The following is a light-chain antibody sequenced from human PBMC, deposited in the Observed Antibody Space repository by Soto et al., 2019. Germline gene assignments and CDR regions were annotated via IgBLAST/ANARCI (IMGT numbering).Light chain of an antibody. CDR2: RTS. CDR1: QSISSN. V-gene: IGKV3-15*01. J-gene: IGKJ4*01. Sequence: EIVMTQSPATLSVSPGERATLSCRASQSISSNLAWYQQKPGQAPRLLMFRTSSRATGFPARFSGSGSGKEFNLTISSLQSEDFGVYYCQQYNNWPRATFGGGTKVGIK. CDR3: QQYNNWPRAT.